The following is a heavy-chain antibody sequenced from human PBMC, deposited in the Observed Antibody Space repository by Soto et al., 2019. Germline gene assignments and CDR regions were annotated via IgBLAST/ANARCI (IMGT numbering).Heavy chain of an antibody. D-gene: IGHD2-21*01. CDR3: ARERIGEDYYYGMDV. CDR2: VFYSGTT. CDR1: GASLTKSY. J-gene: IGHJ6*02. Sequence: QVQLQESGPGLVKTSETLSLTCNVSGASLTKSYWSRIRQPPGKGLEWICNVFYSGTTRYNLTLKSRAFMSVDTSKSHFSLRLSFVTAADTAVYYCARERIGEDYYYGMDVWGQGTTVTVSS. V-gene: IGHV4-59*01.